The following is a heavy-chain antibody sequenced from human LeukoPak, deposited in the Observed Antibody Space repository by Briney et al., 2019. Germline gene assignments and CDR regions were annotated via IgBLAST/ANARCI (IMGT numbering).Heavy chain of an antibody. CDR1: GYTFTSYY. CDR3: ARVDSSGWYWNWFDP. CDR2: INPSGGST. Sequence: VASVKVSCKASGYTFTSYYMHWVRQAPGQGLEWMGIINPSGGSTSYAQKFQGRVTMTRDMSTSTVYMELSSLRSEDTAVYYCARVDSSGWYWNWFDPWGQGTLVTVSS. D-gene: IGHD6-19*01. V-gene: IGHV1-46*01. J-gene: IGHJ5*02.